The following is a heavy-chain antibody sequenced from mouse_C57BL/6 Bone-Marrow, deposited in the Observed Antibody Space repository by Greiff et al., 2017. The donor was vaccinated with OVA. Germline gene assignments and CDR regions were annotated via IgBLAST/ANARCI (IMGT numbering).Heavy chain of an antibody. CDR2: IHPNSGST. V-gene: IGHV1-64*01. D-gene: IGHD1-1*01. J-gene: IGHJ2*01. CDR3: ASLYYYGSPFDY. CDR1: GYTFTSYW. Sequence: VQLQQPGAELVKPGASVKLSCKASGYTFTSYWMHWVKQRPGQGLEWIGMIHPNSGSTNYNEKFKGKATLTVDKSSSTAYMQLSSLTSEDSAVYYCASLYYYGSPFDYWGQGTTLTVSS.